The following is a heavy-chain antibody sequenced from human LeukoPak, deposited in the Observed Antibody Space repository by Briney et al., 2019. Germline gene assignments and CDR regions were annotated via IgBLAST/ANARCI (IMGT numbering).Heavy chain of an antibody. V-gene: IGHV3-11*01. D-gene: IGHD3-22*01. Sequence: GGSLRLSCAASGFTFKDYNMSWIRQAPGKGVEWVAYISVSVTTKYYADSVQGRVTISRDNAKNSLYLQMNSLRADDTAVYHCGRSYYDSSGYGRVVDWGQGTLVTVSS. CDR2: ISVSVTTK. CDR1: GFTFKDYN. J-gene: IGHJ4*02. CDR3: GRSYYDSSGYGRVVD.